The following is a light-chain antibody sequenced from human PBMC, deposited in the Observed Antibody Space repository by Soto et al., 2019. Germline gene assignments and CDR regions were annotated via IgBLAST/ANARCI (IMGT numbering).Light chain of an antibody. Sequence: QLVLTQPPSASGSPGQSVTISCTGTSSDVGGYNYVSWYQQHPGKAPKLMIYEVAKRPSGVPDRFSGSKSGNTASLTVSGLQAEDEAHYYCSSYGGSYNYVLFGGGTKVTVL. CDR2: EVA. J-gene: IGLJ2*01. CDR1: SSDVGGYNY. V-gene: IGLV2-8*01. CDR3: SSYGGSYNYVL.